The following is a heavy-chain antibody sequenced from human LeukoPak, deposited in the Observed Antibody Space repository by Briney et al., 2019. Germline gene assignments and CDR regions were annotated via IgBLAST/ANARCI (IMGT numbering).Heavy chain of an antibody. CDR1: GFTVSSNY. Sequence: GGSLRLSCAASGFTVSSNYLSWVRQAPGKGLEWVSVIYSGGSTYYADSVKGRFTISRDNSKNTLYLQMNSLRAEDTAVYYCASEKWDAFDIWGQGTMVTVSS. V-gene: IGHV3-53*01. CDR2: IYSGGST. D-gene: IGHD2-8*01. CDR3: ASEKWDAFDI. J-gene: IGHJ3*02.